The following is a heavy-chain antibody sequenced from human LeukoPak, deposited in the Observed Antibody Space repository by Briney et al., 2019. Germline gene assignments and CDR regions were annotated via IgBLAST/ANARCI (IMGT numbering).Heavy chain of an antibody. CDR3: ARDQWDPGYCSSTSCHGGFDI. V-gene: IGHV1-69*04. D-gene: IGHD2-2*01. Sequence: GSSVKVSCKASGGTFSSYAISWVRQAPGQGLEWMGRIIPILGIANYAQKFQGRVTITADKSTSTAYMELSSLRSEDTAVYYCARDQWDPGYCSSTSCHGGFDIWGQGTMVTVSS. CDR2: IIPILGIA. J-gene: IGHJ3*02. CDR1: GGTFSSYA.